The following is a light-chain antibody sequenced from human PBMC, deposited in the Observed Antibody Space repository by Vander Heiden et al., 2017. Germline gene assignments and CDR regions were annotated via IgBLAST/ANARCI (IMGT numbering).Light chain of an antibody. Sequence: DTQMTQSPSTLSASVLDRVTITCRASQSISRWLAWYQQKPWKAPKLLIHDASRGESGDPQRHSGSGPWTEFTLAISSRLTDNLATYYGQQDNSYRTFGQGTKVEIK. V-gene: IGKV1-5*01. CDR2: DAS. J-gene: IGKJ1*01. CDR1: QSISRW. CDR3: QQDNSYRT.